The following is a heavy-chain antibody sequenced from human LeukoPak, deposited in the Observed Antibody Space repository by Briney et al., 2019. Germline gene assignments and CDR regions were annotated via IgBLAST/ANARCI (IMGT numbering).Heavy chain of an antibody. Sequence: SETLSLTCKVSGDSISSSTCNWSWIRQPPGKGLEWIGYISQSGNSYFTPSLKSRATISVDRSKNHFSLTLISVTAADTAVYFCARDRRYCSGGSCYSWFDPWGQGTLVTVSS. D-gene: IGHD2-15*01. CDR3: ARDRRYCSGGSCYSWFDP. CDR2: ISQSGNS. J-gene: IGHJ5*02. CDR1: GDSISSSTCN. V-gene: IGHV4-30-2*01.